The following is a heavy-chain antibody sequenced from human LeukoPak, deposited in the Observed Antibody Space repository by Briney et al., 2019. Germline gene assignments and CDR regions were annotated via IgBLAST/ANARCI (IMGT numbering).Heavy chain of an antibody. CDR1: GFXFSSYA. J-gene: IGHJ1*01. D-gene: IGHD2-15*01. CDR3: AKRRANCSGGSCNAEYFQH. CDR2: ISGSGGST. V-gene: IGHV3-23*01. Sequence: GGSLRLSCAASGFXFSSYAISWVRQAPGKGLEWVSAISGSGGSTYYADSVKGRFTISRDNSKNTLYLQMNSLRAEDTAVYYCAKRRANCSGGSCNAEYFQHWGQGTLVTVSS.